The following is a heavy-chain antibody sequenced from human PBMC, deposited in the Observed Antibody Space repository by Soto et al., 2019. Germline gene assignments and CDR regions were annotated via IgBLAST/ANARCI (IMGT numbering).Heavy chain of an antibody. CDR1: GDSCTSYW. J-gene: IGHJ4*02. Sequence: PXESLKISFKGAGDSCTSYWIGWVGQIPGKGLEWMGIIYPGDSDTRYSPSFQGQVTISADKSISTAYLQWSSLKASDTAMYYCARHMIYSAYDYWGQGTLVTVS. CDR3: ARHMIYSAYDY. CDR2: IYPGDSDT. V-gene: IGHV5-51*01. D-gene: IGHD6-25*01.